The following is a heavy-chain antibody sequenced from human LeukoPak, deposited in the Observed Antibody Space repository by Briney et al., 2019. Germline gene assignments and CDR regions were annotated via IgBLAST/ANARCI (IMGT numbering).Heavy chain of an antibody. Sequence: GGSLRLSCAASGFTFSSYSMNWVRQAPGKGLEWVSYIRRSSSTIYYADSVKGRFTISRDNAKNSLYLQMNSLRDEDTAVYYCAREGVQIWAGAFDYRGQGNLVTVSS. CDR2: IRRSSSTI. V-gene: IGHV3-48*02. J-gene: IGHJ4*02. CDR3: AREGVQIWAGAFDY. CDR1: GFTFSSYS. D-gene: IGHD5-18*01.